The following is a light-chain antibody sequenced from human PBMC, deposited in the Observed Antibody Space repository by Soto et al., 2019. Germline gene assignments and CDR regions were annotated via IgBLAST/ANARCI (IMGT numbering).Light chain of an antibody. V-gene: IGKV3-15*01. J-gene: IGKJ1*01. CDR3: HQYNNWPQT. CDR1: QSVSSN. CDR2: GAS. Sequence: EIEMTQSPATLSVSPGERATLSCRASQSVSSNLAWYQQKPGQAPRLLIYGASTRATGIPARFSGSGSGTEFTLTISNLQSEDFAVYYCHQYNNWPQTFGQGT.